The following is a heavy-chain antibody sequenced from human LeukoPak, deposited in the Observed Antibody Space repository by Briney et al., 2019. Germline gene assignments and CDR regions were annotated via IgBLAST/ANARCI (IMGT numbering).Heavy chain of an antibody. D-gene: IGHD3-10*01. Sequence: ASVKVSCKVSGYTLTELSMHWARQAPGKGLEWMGGFDPEDGETIYAQKFRGRVTMTEDTSTDTAYMELSSLRSEDTAVYYCATGRTYYYGSGSYSRVFYYYYGMDVWGKGTTVTVSS. J-gene: IGHJ6*04. V-gene: IGHV1-24*01. CDR1: GYTLTELS. CDR2: FDPEDGET. CDR3: ATGRTYYYGSGSYSRVFYYYYGMDV.